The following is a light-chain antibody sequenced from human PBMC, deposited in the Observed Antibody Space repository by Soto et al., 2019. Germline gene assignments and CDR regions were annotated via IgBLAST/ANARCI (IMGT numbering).Light chain of an antibody. V-gene: IGLV2-8*01. Sequence: QSALAQPPSASGSPGQSVAISCTGTTSDVGGYNFVSWYQQHPGKAPKLIIYDATKRPSGVPDRFSGAWSGNTASLIVSGLQAEDEADYYCSAFAGSEGYVFGSGTKVTVL. J-gene: IGLJ1*01. CDR2: DAT. CDR3: SAFAGSEGYV. CDR1: TSDVGGYNF.